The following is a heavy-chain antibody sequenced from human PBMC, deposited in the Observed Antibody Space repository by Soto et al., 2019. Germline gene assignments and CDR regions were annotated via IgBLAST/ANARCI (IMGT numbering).Heavy chain of an antibody. Sequence: PSETLSLTCTVSGGSIRRGGYYWTWIRQYPGRGLEWLGHIYYSGSTFYNPSLKSRVTISVDTSKNQFSLKLNSVTAADTAVYYCARASDAFSIHSWGQGTLVTVPS. V-gene: IGHV4-31*03. CDR1: GGSIRRGGYY. J-gene: IGHJ4*02. CDR2: IYYSGST. D-gene: IGHD2-2*01. CDR3: ARASDAFSIHS.